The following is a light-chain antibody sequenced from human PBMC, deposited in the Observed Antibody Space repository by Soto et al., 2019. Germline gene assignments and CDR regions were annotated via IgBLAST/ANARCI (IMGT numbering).Light chain of an antibody. V-gene: IGKV1-39*01. CDR2: AAS. CDR3: QQSYSTPLT. CDR1: QTISSF. J-gene: IGKJ4*01. Sequence: DIQMTQSPSSLSASVGDRVTITCRASQTISSFLNWYQQKPGKAPKLLIYAASSLQSGVPSRFSGSGSGTDLTLTITSLQPGDSATYYCQQSYSTPLTFGGGTKVEIK.